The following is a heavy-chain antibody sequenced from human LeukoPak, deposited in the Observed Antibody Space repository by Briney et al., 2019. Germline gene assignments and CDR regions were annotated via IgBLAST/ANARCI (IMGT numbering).Heavy chain of an antibody. CDR2: ISGGVGST. D-gene: IGHD5-18*01. CDR3: AKQRGYSYGYSFDY. Sequence: GGSLRLSCVASGFTFRDYWMTWVRQAPGKGLEWVSTISGGVGSTYYADSVKGRFTLSRDNSKNTLYLQMNSLRAEDTAVYYCAKQRGYSYGYSFDYWGQGTLVTVSS. CDR1: GFTFRDYW. V-gene: IGHV3-23*01. J-gene: IGHJ4*02.